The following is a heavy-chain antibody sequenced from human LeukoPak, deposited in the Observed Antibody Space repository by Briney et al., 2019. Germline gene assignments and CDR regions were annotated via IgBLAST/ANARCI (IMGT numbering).Heavy chain of an antibody. CDR2: IKSKTDGETT. CDR3: TTVYSDSGGFYFNYCDY. D-gene: IGHD3-22*01. CDR1: GFTVSNAW. J-gene: IGHJ4*02. Sequence: GGSLRLSCAASGFTVSNAWMSWVRQAPGKGLDWVGRIKSKTDGETTDYAAPVKGRFTISRDDSKNTLYLQMNSLKTEDTAVYYCTTVYSDSGGFYFNYCDYWGQGTLVTVST. V-gene: IGHV3-15*01.